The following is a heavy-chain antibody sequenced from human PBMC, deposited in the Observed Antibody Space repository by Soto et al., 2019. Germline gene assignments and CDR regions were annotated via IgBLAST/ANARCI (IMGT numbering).Heavy chain of an antibody. Sequence: QVQLVQSGAEVKKPGSSVKVSCKASGGTFSSYAISWVRQAPGQGLEWMGGIIPIFGTANYAQKFQGRVTITADKSRNKANMELSSLISRERAVYSGARSCISTSSYNGAYYFDYWGQGTLVTVSS. J-gene: IGHJ4*02. CDR2: IIPIFGTA. CDR3: ARSCISTSSYNGAYYFDY. V-gene: IGHV1-69*14. D-gene: IGHD2-2*02. CDR1: GGTFSSYA.